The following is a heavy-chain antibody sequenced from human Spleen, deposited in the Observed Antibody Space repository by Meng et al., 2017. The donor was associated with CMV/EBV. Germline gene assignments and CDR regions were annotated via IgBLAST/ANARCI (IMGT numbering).Heavy chain of an antibody. CDR3: SRIEGDDFWSGFSPKDYYGMDV. CDR1: GFNFRKYG. Sequence: GESLKISCAASGFNFRKYGMSWVRQAPGKGLEWVSGIHSSGDSAYYADSVKGRFTISKDNSQNTLYLQMNSLRAEDTAVYYCSRIEGDDFWSGFSPKDYYGMDVWGQGTTVTVSS. D-gene: IGHD3-3*01. V-gene: IGHV3-23*01. J-gene: IGHJ6*02. CDR2: IHSSGDSA.